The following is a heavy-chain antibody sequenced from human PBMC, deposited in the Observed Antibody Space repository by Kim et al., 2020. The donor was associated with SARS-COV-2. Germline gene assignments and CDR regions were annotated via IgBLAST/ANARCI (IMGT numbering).Heavy chain of an antibody. CDR1: GGSISSYY. V-gene: IGHV4-59*13. J-gene: IGHJ6*01. CDR2: IYYSGST. D-gene: IGHD3-10*01. Sequence: SETLSLTCTVSGGSISSYYWSWIRQPPGKGLEWIGYIYYSGSTNYNPSLKSRVTISVDTSKNQFSLKLSSVTGADTAGYYCARFIGPEVKGDYYGMDVWGQGATVSVSP. CDR3: ARFIGPEVKGDYYGMDV.